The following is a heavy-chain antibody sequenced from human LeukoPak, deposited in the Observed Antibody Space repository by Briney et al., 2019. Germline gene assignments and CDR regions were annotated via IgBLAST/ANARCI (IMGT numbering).Heavy chain of an antibody. V-gene: IGHV3-64*01. D-gene: IGHD1-14*01. CDR2: IRSNGGST. CDR1: GFTFSSSA. Sequence: GGSLRLSCAASGFTFSSSAMPWVRQAPGKGLEYVSAIRSNGGSTYYASSVKGRFTISRDTSKNTLYLQMGSLRAEDMAVYYCAATELAGGMDVWGQGTTVTVSS. J-gene: IGHJ6*02. CDR3: AATELAGGMDV.